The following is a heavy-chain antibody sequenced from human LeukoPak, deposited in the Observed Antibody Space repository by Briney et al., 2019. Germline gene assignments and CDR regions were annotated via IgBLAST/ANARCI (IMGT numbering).Heavy chain of an antibody. Sequence: PSQTLSLTCTVSGGSISSGGYYWIWIPQHPGQGREGIGYIYYSGSTYYTPSLKSRVTISVDTSKNQFSLKLSSVTAADTAVYYCARDSRRRSYELDYWGQGTLVTVSS. D-gene: IGHD1-26*01. CDR2: IYYSGST. J-gene: IGHJ4*02. V-gene: IGHV4-31*03. CDR3: ARDSRRRSYELDY. CDR1: GGSISSGGYY.